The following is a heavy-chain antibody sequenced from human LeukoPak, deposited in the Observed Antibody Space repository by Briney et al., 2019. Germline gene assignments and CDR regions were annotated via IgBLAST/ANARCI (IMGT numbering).Heavy chain of an antibody. CDR2: IYPGDSET. CDR1: GYSFNNYW. Sequence: GESLKISCKGSGYSFNNYWIGWVRQMPGKGLEWMGIIYPGDSETRYSPSFQGQVTISADKSISTAYLQWDSLKASDTAMYYCARQDVEMATINGFDYWGQGTLVTVSS. V-gene: IGHV5-51*01. J-gene: IGHJ4*02. D-gene: IGHD5-24*01. CDR3: ARQDVEMATINGFDY.